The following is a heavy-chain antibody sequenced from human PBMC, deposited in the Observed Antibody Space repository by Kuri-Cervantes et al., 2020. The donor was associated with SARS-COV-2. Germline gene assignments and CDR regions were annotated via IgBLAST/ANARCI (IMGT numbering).Heavy chain of an antibody. V-gene: IGHV1-2*04. CDR1: GYTFTGYY. CDR3: ARGRLSSDYFDY. D-gene: IGHD6-6*01. J-gene: IGHJ4*02. CDR2: INPNSGGT. Sequence: ASVKVSCKASGYTFTGYYKHWVRQAPGQGLEWMGWINPNSGGTNYAQKFQGWVTMTRDTSTSTVYMELSSLRSEDTAVYYCARGRLSSDYFDYWGQGTLVTVSS.